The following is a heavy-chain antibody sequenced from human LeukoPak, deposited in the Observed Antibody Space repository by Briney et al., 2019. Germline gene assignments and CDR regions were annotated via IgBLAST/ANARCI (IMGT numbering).Heavy chain of an antibody. J-gene: IGHJ6*02. D-gene: IGHD1-26*01. Sequence: SQTLSLTCTVSGGSISSGDYYWSWIRQPPGKGLEWIGYIYYSGSTYYNPSLKSRVTISVDTSKNQFSLKLSSVTAADTAVYYCSGQGSDYYYGMDVWGQGTTVTVSS. CDR1: GGSISSGDYY. CDR2: IYYSGST. CDR3: SGQGSDYYYGMDV. V-gene: IGHV4-30-4*01.